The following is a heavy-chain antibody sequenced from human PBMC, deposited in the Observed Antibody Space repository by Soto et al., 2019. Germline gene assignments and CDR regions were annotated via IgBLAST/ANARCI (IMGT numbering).Heavy chain of an antibody. CDR3: VRVGAGRSFDI. CDR1: GLSLSDQY. CDR2: TRNKANTHTT. D-gene: IGHD3-16*02. J-gene: IGHJ3*02. Sequence: EVQLVESGGGLVQPGGSLRLSCAASGLSLSDQYMDWVRQAPGKGLEWVGRTRNKANTHTTEYAASVKGRFSISRDDSKNSLYLQMNSLKTEDTAVYYCVRVGAGRSFDIWGQGTMVTVSS. V-gene: IGHV3-72*01.